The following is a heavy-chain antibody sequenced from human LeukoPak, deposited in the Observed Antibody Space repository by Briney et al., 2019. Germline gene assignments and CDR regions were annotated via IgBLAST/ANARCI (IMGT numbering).Heavy chain of an antibody. D-gene: IGHD1-1*01. CDR1: GFTFSSYA. Sequence: GGSLRLSCAASGFTFSSYAMNWVRQASGKGLERFSGISGSGGGIYYEDSVKGRFTISRDNSKNTVYLQMNSLRAEDTAVYYCALKTGPVYYWGQGTLVTVSS. CDR3: ALKTGPVYY. V-gene: IGHV3-23*01. J-gene: IGHJ4*02. CDR2: ISGSGGGI.